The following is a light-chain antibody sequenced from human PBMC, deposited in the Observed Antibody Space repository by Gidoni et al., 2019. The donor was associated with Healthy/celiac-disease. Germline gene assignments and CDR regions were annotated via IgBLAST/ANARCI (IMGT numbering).Light chain of an antibody. CDR3: QQSYSTPYT. J-gene: IGKJ2*01. Sequence: DIQMTQSPSSPSASVGDRVTITCRARQSISSYLNWYQQKPGKAPKLLIYAASSLQSGVPSRFSGSGSGTDFTLTISSLQPEDFATYYCQQSYSTPYTFXRXTELEIK. CDR2: AAS. V-gene: IGKV1-39*01. CDR1: QSISSY.